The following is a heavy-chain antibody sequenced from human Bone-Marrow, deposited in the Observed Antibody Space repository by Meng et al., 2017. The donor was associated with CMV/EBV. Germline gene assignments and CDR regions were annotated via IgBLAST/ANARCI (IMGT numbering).Heavy chain of an antibody. J-gene: IGHJ3*02. CDR1: GFTFSSYA. CDR2: ISYDGSNK. V-gene: IGHV3-30*04. D-gene: IGHD4-17*01. Sequence: GESLKISCAASGFTFSSYAMHWVRQAPGKGLEWVAVISYDGSNKYYADSVKGRFTISRDNSKNTLYLQMNSLRSEDTAVYYCARDRPLPPTACDAFDIWGQGTMVTVSS. CDR3: ARDRPLPPTACDAFDI.